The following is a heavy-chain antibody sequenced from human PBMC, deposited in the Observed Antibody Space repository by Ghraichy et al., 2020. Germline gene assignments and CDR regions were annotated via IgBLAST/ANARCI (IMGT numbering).Heavy chain of an antibody. Sequence: SETLSLTCTVYGGSLTGYYWSWIRQPPGKGLEWIGEINHSGTTNYKPSLKNRVSMSVDTSKQQFSLKLRSVTAADTAVYYCAKGRSWSRIGFPLTAQTKASDSWGQGTVVTVS. D-gene: IGHD2-21*01. J-gene: IGHJ3*02. CDR2: INHSGTT. CDR3: AKGRSWSRIGFPLTAQTKASDS. CDR1: GGSLTGYY. V-gene: IGHV4-34*01.